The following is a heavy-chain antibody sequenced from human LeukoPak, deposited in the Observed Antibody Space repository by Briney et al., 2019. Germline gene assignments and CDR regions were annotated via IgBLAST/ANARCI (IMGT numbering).Heavy chain of an antibody. Sequence: GGSLRLSCEASGFTFSNYWMSWVRQAPGKGLEWVANTKQDENEKHYVDSVKGRFTISRDNARNSLYLQMNSLRVEDTAVYFCAGNRQWFLADYWGQGTVVTVSS. V-gene: IGHV3-7*04. CDR2: TKQDENEK. D-gene: IGHD3-22*01. J-gene: IGHJ4*02. CDR1: GFTFSNYW. CDR3: AGNRQWFLADY.